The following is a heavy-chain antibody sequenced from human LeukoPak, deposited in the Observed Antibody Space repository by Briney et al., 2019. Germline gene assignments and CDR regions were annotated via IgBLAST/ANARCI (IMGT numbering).Heavy chain of an antibody. J-gene: IGHJ3*02. D-gene: IGHD6-19*01. CDR2: IYTSGST. V-gene: IGHV4-4*07. CDR3: ARVGIAVAGSGFDI. CDR1: GGSISGYY. Sequence: PSETLSLTCTVSGGSISGYYWSWIRQPAGKGLEWIGRIYTSGSTNYNPSLKSRVTMSVDTSKNQFSLKLSSVTAADTAVYYCARVGIAVAGSGFDIWGQGTMVTVSS.